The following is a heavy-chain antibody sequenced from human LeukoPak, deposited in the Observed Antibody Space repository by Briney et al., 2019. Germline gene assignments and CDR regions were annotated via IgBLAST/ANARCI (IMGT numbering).Heavy chain of an antibody. CDR3: AREDWGPDY. Sequence: PGGSLRLSCAASGFTFTGYWMVWVRQAPGKGLEWVANIKQDGSQKHYVDSVKGRFTISRDNAKKSLYLQMNNLRAEDTGVYYCAREDWGPDYWGQGTLGTVSS. D-gene: IGHD7-27*01. CDR2: IKQDGSQK. V-gene: IGHV3-7*01. J-gene: IGHJ4*02. CDR1: GFTFTGYW.